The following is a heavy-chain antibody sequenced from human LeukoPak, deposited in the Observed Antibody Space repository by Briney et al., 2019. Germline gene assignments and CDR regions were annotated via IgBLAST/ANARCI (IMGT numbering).Heavy chain of an antibody. J-gene: IGHJ4*02. D-gene: IGHD3-16*01. V-gene: IGHV4-39*07. CDR3: AREGGGFDY. CDR2: IYDSGST. CDR1: GASISGSGYY. Sequence: PSETLSLTCTVSGASISGSGYYWGWIRQPPGKGLEWIGNIYDSGSTYYNASLQSRVTISIDTSKNQFSLRLSSVTAADTAVYYCAREGGGFDYWGQGTLVTVSS.